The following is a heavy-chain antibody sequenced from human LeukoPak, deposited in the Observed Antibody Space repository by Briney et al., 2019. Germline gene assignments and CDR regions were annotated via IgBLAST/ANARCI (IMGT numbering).Heavy chain of an antibody. V-gene: IGHV3-23*01. CDR2: ISDNGHST. Sequence: GGSLRLSCAASGFTISNYAMSWVRQAPGKGLEWVTAISDNGHSTVYADSVKGRFTISRYNSKNTLFLQMYGLRAEDTAVYYCAKAGVAAPDFDYFDCWGQGTLLTVSS. CDR3: AKAGVAAPDFDYFDC. J-gene: IGHJ4*02. CDR1: GFTISNYA. D-gene: IGHD6-13*01.